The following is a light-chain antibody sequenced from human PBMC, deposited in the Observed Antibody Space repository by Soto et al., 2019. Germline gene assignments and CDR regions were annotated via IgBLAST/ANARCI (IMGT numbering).Light chain of an antibody. Sequence: EIVLTQSPGTLSLSPGERATLSCRASQSVSSSYLAWYQQKPGQAPRLLIYGASSRATGIPDRFSGSGSGTDFTLTISRLEPEDFAVYYCQQFRSSPPVTFGGGNKVEIK. CDR1: QSVSSSY. J-gene: IGKJ4*01. V-gene: IGKV3-20*01. CDR2: GAS. CDR3: QQFRSSPPVT.